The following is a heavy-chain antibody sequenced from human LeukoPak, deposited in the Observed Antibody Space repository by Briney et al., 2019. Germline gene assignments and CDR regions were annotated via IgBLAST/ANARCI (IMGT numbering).Heavy chain of an antibody. CDR1: GFTFRSYG. J-gene: IGHJ4*02. D-gene: IGHD3-16*02. CDR2: MSYDGTNE. V-gene: IGHV3-30*03. CDR3: ARVESFYWDS. Sequence: GKSLRLSCAASGFTFRSYGIHWVRQAPGKGLEWVAVMSYDGTNEYYADSLKGRFTISRDNSKNSLYLQMNSLRLEDTAVYYCARVESFYWDSWGQGALVTVSS.